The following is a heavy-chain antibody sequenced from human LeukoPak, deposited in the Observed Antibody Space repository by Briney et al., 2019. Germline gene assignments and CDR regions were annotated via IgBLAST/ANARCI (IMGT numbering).Heavy chain of an antibody. CDR2: ISAYNGDT. Sequence: VASVKVSCKASGNTFNGYGITWVRQVPGQGLEWMGWISAYNGDTKYAQKLQDRVTMTTDTSTNTAYMELRSLRSDDTAVYYCAREEYFYDWSGSRTTTDSWVQGTLVTVSS. V-gene: IGHV1-18*01. J-gene: IGHJ4*02. CDR1: GNTFNGYG. CDR3: AREEYFYDWSGSRTTTDS. D-gene: IGHD3-3*01.